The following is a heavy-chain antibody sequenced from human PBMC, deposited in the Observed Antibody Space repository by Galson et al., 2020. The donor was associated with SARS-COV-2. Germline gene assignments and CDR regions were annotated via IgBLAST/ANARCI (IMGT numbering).Heavy chain of an antibody. D-gene: IGHD1-26*01. CDR2: INSDGRSI. V-gene: IGHV3-74*01. CDR1: GFTLRSYW. J-gene: IGHJ4*02. CDR3: AREGGNYRNFDY. Sequence: GESLKISCAVSGFTLRSYWMHWVRQAPGKGLVWVSRINSDGRSINYGDSVKGRFTISRDNAKNTLYLQMNSLRAKDTAVYYCAREGGNYRNFDYWGQGTLVTVSS.